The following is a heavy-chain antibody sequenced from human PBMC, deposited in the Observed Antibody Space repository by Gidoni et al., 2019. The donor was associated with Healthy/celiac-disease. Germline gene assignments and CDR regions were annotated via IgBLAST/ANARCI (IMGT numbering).Heavy chain of an antibody. J-gene: IGHJ4*02. Sequence: EVQLVESGGGLVQPGGSLRLSCAASGFTLSSYWMSWVRQAPGKGLEWVANIKQDGREKYYVDSVKGRFTISRDNDKNSLYLQMNSLRAEDTAVYYCAKRDYDFWSGYYCDYWGQGTLVTVSS. CDR2: IKQDGREK. CDR1: GFTLSSYW. D-gene: IGHD3-3*01. V-gene: IGHV3-7*01. CDR3: AKRDYDFWSGYYCDY.